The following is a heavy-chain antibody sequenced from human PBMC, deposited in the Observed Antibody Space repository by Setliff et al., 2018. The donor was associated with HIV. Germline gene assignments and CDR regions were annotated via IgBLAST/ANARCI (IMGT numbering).Heavy chain of an antibody. CDR1: GVSINTGSFY. CDR3: ARVAFYGPGSHDYFDH. J-gene: IGHJ4*01. V-gene: IGHV4-61*02. CDR2: IYTSGST. Sequence: SETLSLTCTVSGVSINTGSFYWNWIRQPAGKVLEWIGRIYTSGSTSYTPSLKSRVSISVDTSKNQFSLKLNSVTATDTAMYYCARVAFYGPGSHDYFDHWGHGILVTVSS. D-gene: IGHD3-10*01.